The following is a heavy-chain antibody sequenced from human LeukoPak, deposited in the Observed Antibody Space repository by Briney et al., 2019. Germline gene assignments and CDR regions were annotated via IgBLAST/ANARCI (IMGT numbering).Heavy chain of an antibody. CDR1: GITLSNYG. J-gene: IGHJ4*02. Sequence: GGSLRLSCAVSGITLSNYGMSWVRQAPGKGLEWVAGIRDSGGRTNYADSVKGRFTISRDNPKNTLYLQMNSLRAEDTAVYFCAKRGVVIRVILVGFHKEAYYFDSWGQGALVTVSS. CDR3: AKRGVVIRVILVGFHKEAYYFDS. CDR2: IRDSGGRT. V-gene: IGHV3-23*01. D-gene: IGHD3-22*01.